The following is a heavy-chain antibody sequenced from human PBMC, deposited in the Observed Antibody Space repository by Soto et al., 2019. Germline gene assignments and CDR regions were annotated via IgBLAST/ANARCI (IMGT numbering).Heavy chain of an antibody. J-gene: IGHJ3*02. CDR1: GNTFTSYW. CDR3: ASSSADAFDI. CDR2: INPSDSYT. V-gene: IGHV5-10-1*04. D-gene: IGHD6-6*01. Sequence: GESLKISCRDSGNTFTSYWISWVRQMPGKGLEWMGRINPSDSYTDYSPSFQGQVTISADKSISTAYLQWSSLKASDTAMYYCASSSADAFDIWGQGTMVTVSS.